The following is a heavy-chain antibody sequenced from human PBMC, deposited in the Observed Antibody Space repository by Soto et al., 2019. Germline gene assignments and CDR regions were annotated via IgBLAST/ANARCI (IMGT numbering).Heavy chain of an antibody. CDR3: AREVNTVATNFDY. V-gene: IGHV4-30-4*01. CDR2: IYYSGST. Sequence: SETLSLTCTVSGGSISSGDYYWSWIRQPPGKGLEWIGYIYYSGSTYYNPSLKSRVTISVDTSKNQFSLKLSSVTAADTAVYYCAREVNTVATNFDYWGQGTLVTVSS. D-gene: IGHD4-17*01. J-gene: IGHJ4*02. CDR1: GGSISSGDYY.